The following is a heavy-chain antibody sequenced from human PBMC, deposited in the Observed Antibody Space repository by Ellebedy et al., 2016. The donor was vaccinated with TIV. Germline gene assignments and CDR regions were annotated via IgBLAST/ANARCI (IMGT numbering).Heavy chain of an antibody. CDR3: ARPWWDPAVHTWYFNL. CDR1: GFTFSNYW. V-gene: IGHV3-7*03. J-gene: IGHJ2*01. Sequence: PGGSLRLSCAASGFTFSNYWMNWVRQAPGKGLEWVAKIKEDGSEKDYVDSVKGRFTISRDNAKNSVYLQMNSLRAEDTAVYYCARPWWDPAVHTWYFNLWGRGTLVTVSS. D-gene: IGHD5-18*01. CDR2: IKEDGSEK.